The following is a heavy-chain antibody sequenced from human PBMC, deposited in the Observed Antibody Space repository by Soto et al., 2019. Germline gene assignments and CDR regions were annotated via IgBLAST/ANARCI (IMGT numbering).Heavy chain of an antibody. Sequence: HPGGSLRLSCAASGFTFSSYAMSWVRQAPGKGLEWVSAISGSGGSTYYADSVKGRFTISRDNSKNTLYLQMNSLRAEDTAVYYCATFTQHRDYDSSGYYVPVRHWGQGTLVTVSS. CDR2: ISGSGGST. D-gene: IGHD3-22*01. V-gene: IGHV3-23*01. CDR1: GFTFSSYA. J-gene: IGHJ1*01. CDR3: ATFTQHRDYDSSGYYVPVRH.